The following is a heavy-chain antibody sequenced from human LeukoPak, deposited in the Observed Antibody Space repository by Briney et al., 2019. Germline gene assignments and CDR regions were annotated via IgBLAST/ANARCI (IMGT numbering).Heavy chain of an antibody. J-gene: IGHJ4*02. CDR1: GFTFSSYA. CDR3: AKKHDNSQYSFDY. Sequence: PGGSLRLSCAASGFTFSSYAMHWVRQAPGKGLEWVAFIRYDGSDKYYADSVKGRFTISRDNSKNTLYLQMNSLRAEDTAVYYCAKKHDNSQYSFDYWGQGTLVTVSS. CDR2: IRYDGSDK. D-gene: IGHD1-1*01. V-gene: IGHV3-30*02.